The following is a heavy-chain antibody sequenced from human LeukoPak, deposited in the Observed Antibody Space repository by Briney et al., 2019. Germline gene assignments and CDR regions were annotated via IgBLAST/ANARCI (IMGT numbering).Heavy chain of an antibody. J-gene: IGHJ5*02. CDR3: ARASYSNLNVREYNWFDP. CDR2: ISAYNGNT. V-gene: IGHV1-18*01. D-gene: IGHD4-11*01. Sequence: GASVKVSCKASGYTFTSYGISWVRQAPGQGLEWMGWISAYNGNTNYAQKLQGRVTMTTDTSTSTAYMEPRSLRSDDTAVYYCARASYSNLNVREYNWFDPWGQGTLVTVSS. CDR1: GYTFTSYG.